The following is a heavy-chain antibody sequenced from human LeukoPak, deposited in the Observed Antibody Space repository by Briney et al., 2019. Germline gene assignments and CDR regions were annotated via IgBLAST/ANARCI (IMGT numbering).Heavy chain of an antibody. Sequence: SETLSLTCTVSGGSICSGGYYWSWIRQRPGKGLEWIGHIYYSGSTCYNPSLKSRVTISVDTSKNQFSLKLSSVTAADTAVYYCARRIRYCSSTSCYNWFDPWGQGTLVTISS. D-gene: IGHD2-2*01. CDR2: IYYSGST. CDR3: ARRIRYCSSTSCYNWFDP. J-gene: IGHJ5*02. CDR1: GGSICSGGYY. V-gene: IGHV4-31*03.